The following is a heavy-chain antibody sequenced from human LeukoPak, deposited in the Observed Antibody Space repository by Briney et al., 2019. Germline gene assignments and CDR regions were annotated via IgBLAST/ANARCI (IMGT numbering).Heavy chain of an antibody. CDR2: IDSDDSRT. J-gene: IGHJ4*02. CDR1: GFTFSTSW. CDR3: ARILKNYFDY. V-gene: IGHV3-74*01. Sequence: GGSLRLSCAASGFTFSTSWMHWVRQAPGKGLEWVARIDSDDSRTIYADSVKGRITISRDDAKNTLYLQMNSLRAEDTAVYYCARILKNYFDYWGQGTLVAVSS. D-gene: IGHD2-8*01.